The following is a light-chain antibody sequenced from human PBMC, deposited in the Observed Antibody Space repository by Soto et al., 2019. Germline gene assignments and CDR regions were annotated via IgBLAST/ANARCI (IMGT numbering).Light chain of an antibody. CDR3: VLYMGSGTWV. CDR1: SGSVSTSYY. V-gene: IGLV8-61*01. J-gene: IGLJ3*02. Sequence: QAVVTQEPSFSVSPGRTVTLTCGLSSGSVSTSYYPSWYQQTPDQAPRTLIYNTNTRSSGVPDRFSGSILGNKAALTITGAQADDESDYYCVLYMGSGTWVFGGGTKLTVL. CDR2: NTN.